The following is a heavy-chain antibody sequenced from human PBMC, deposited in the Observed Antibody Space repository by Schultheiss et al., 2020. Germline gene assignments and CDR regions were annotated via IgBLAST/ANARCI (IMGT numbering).Heavy chain of an antibody. Sequence: SETLSLTCAVSGYSISSGYYWGWIRQPPGKGLEWIGSIYHSGSTYYNPSLKSRVTISVDTSKNQFSLKLSSVTAADTAVYYCARGSALSTGYNNCFDPWGQGTLVTVSS. D-gene: IGHD5-24*01. CDR1: GYSISSGYY. CDR2: IYHSGST. J-gene: IGHJ5*02. CDR3: ARGSALSTGYNNCFDP. V-gene: IGHV4-38-2*01.